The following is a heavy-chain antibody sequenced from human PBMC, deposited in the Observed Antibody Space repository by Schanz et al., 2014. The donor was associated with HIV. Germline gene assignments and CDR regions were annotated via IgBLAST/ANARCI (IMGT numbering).Heavy chain of an antibody. Sequence: DVQLVESGGSLVQPGGSLRLSCAASGFRFRSYWMSWVRQAPGKGLEWVANIKEDGIEKYYVDSVKGRFTISRDNAKNSLYLNMYSLRAEDTAVYYCARLRGFLWFGDHPYSFDYGGQGPLVTVSS. J-gene: IGHJ4*02. CDR3: ARLRGFLWFGDHPYSFDY. CDR2: IKEDGIEK. V-gene: IGHV3-7*01. CDR1: GFRFRSYW. D-gene: IGHD3-10*01.